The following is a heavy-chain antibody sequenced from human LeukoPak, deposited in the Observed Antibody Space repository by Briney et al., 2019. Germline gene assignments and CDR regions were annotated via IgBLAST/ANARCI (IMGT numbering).Heavy chain of an antibody. D-gene: IGHD1-1*01. J-gene: IGHJ4*02. Sequence: GGSLRLSCAASGFTFSGYSMNWVRQAPGKGLEWVSYISSSSSTIYYADSVKGRFTIPRDNAKNSLYLQMNSLRAEDTAVYFCAKSRSGSANWALQIFDNWGQGTLVTVSS. CDR2: ISSSSSTI. V-gene: IGHV3-48*01. CDR1: GFTFSGYS. CDR3: AKSRSGSANWALQIFDN.